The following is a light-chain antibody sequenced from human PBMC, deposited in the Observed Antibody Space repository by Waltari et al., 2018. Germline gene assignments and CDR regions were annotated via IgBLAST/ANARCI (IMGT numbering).Light chain of an antibody. CDR1: QSISSY. V-gene: IGKV1-39*01. Sequence: DIQMTQPPSSLSASVGDRVTITCRASQSISSYLNWYQQKPGKAPKLLIYAASSLQGGVPSRFSGSGSGTDFTLTISSLQPEDFAAYYCQQSYSTWAFGQGTKVEI. J-gene: IGKJ1*01. CDR3: QQSYSTWA. CDR2: AAS.